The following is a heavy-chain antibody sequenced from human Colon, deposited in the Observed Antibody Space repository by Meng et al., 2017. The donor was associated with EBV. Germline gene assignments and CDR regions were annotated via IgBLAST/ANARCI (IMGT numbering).Heavy chain of an antibody. CDR1: CASVIRSCFL. CDR3: RFALSMSESVVK. D-gene: IGHD3-3*02. J-gene: IGHJ4*02. CDR2: LYNGGTN. V-gene: IGHV4-39*07. Sequence: GAGGVMPPATLSLTCTVSCASVIRSCFLWCMGRPPRRRGLGWFGSLYNGGTNYNNPSMGRGVTTSVDTYKNQFSLMRNSVGAADTAEYCWRFALSMSESVVKWGQGTLVTVSS.